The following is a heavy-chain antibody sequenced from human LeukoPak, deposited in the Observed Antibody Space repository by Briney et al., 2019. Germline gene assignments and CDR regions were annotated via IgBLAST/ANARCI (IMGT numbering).Heavy chain of an antibody. D-gene: IGHD3-3*01. CDR2: ISYSGGT. CDR3: ARHFAGPGTYTPYFGMDV. J-gene: IGHJ6*02. Sequence: SETLSLTCTVSGGSISSYYWSWIRQPPGKGLEWIGYISYSGGTNYNPSLKSRVTISVDTSKNQFSLKLSSVTAADTAVYYCARHFAGPGTYTPYFGMDVWGQGATVTVSS. CDR1: GGSISSYY. V-gene: IGHV4-59*08.